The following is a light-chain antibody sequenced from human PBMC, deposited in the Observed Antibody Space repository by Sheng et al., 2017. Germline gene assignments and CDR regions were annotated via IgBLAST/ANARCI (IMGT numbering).Light chain of an antibody. V-gene: IGKV3-20*01. J-gene: IGKJ1*01. CDR1: QSVNNN. CDR2: GAS. CDR3: QQYGSSSWT. Sequence: EIVMTQSPATLSVSPGERATLSCRASQSVNNNLAWYQQKPGQVPRLLIYGASSRATGAPDRFSGSGSGTDFTLTISRLEPEDFAVYFCQQYGSSSWTFGQGTKVEIK.